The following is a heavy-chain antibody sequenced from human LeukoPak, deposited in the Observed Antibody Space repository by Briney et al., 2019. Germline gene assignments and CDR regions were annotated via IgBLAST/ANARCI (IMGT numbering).Heavy chain of an antibody. V-gene: IGHV3-23*01. Sequence: GGSLRLSCAASGFTFSSYAMSWVRQAPGKGLEWVSAISGSGGKTYYTNSVKGRFTISRDNSKNTLYLQMNSLRAEDTAVYYCAKAAPSGNYYNVPGVWGQGTLVTVSS. CDR3: AKAAPSGNYYNVPGV. CDR1: GFTFSSYA. CDR2: ISGSGGKT. D-gene: IGHD3-10*01. J-gene: IGHJ4*02.